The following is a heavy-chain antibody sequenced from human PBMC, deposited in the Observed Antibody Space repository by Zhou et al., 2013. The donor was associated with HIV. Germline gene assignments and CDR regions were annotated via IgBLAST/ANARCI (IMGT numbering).Heavy chain of an antibody. D-gene: IGHD3-10*01. CDR1: GYTLTELS. J-gene: IGHJ6*02. V-gene: IGHV1-24*01. CDR3: ATNIWFGEQTSLYXYDGMDV. CDR2: FDPEDGET. Sequence: QVQLVQSGAEVKKPGASVKVSCKVSGYTLTELSMHWVRQAPGKGLEWMGGFDPEDGETIYAQKFQGRVTMTEDTSTDTAYMELSSLRSEDTAVYYCATNIWFGEQTSLYXYDGMDVWGQGPRSPSP.